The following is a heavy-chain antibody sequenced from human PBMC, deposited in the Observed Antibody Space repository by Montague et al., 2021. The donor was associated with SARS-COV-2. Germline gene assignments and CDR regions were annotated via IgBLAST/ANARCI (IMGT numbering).Heavy chain of an antibody. CDR1: GDSISYFY. Sequence: SETLSLTCTVSGDSISYFYWSWIRQPAGKGLEWIGRVSASGSTYYNPSLKSRVTISEDTSKNQFSLKLSSVTAADTAVYYCARHERQWLRLYPYYFDYWGQGTLVTVSS. CDR3: ARHERQWLRLYPYYFDY. V-gene: IGHV4-4*07. D-gene: IGHD5-12*01. CDR2: VSASGST. J-gene: IGHJ4*02.